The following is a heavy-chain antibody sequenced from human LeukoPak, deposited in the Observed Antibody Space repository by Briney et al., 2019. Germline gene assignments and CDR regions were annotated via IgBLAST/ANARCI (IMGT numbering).Heavy chain of an antibody. D-gene: IGHD3-22*01. CDR3: ARKYYYDSSGSDAFDI. CDR2: IYSGGST. CDR1: GFTFSSYA. V-gene: IGHV3-53*01. Sequence: GGSLRLSCAASGFTFSSYAMSWVRQAPGKGLEWVSVIYSGGSTYYADSVKGRFTISRDNSKNTLYLQMNSLRAEDTAVYYCARKYYYDSSGSDAFDIWGQGTMVTVSS. J-gene: IGHJ3*02.